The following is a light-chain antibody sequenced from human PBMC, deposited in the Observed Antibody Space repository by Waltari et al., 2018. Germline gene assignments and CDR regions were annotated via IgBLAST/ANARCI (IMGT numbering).Light chain of an antibody. V-gene: IGKV4-1*01. CDR3: QQYYIAPHT. Sequence: DIEMTQSPDSLAVSLGERATINCKSSRSVLYSSNNKNYLAWYQHKPGPPPKLLIYWASTRESGVPERFSGSGSGTDFTLTISSLQAEDVAVYYCQQYYIAPHTFGGGTKVEVK. J-gene: IGKJ4*01. CDR2: WAS. CDR1: RSVLYSSNNKNY.